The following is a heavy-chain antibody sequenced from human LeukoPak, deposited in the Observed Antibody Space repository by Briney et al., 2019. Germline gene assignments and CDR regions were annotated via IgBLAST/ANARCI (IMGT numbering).Heavy chain of an antibody. CDR2: IYTSGST. Sequence: SETLSLTCTVSGGSISSYYWSWIRQPAGKGLEWIGRIYTSGSTNYNPSLKNRVTMSVDASKNQFSLKLSSVTAADTAVYYCARLRKTYYYDSSGYYYFDYWGQGTLVTVSS. J-gene: IGHJ4*02. D-gene: IGHD3-22*01. CDR1: GGSISSYY. CDR3: ARLRKTYYYDSSGYYYFDY. V-gene: IGHV4-4*07.